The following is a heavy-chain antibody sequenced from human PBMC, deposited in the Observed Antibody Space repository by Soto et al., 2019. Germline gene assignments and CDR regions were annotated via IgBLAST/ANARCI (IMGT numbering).Heavy chain of an antibody. CDR2: ISYDGSNK. V-gene: IGHV3-30*18. Sequence: PGGSLRLSCAASGFTFSSYGMHWVRQAPGKGLEWVAVISYDGSNKYYADSVKGRFTISGDNSKNTLYLQMNSLRAEDTAVYYCAKDGDSYATSFDYWGQGTLVTVSS. CDR1: GFTFSSYG. D-gene: IGHD5-18*01. J-gene: IGHJ4*02. CDR3: AKDGDSYATSFDY.